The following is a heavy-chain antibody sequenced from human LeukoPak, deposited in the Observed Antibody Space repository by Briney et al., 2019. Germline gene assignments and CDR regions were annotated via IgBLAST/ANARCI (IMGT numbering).Heavy chain of an antibody. Sequence: SETLSLTCTVSGGSVSSGSYFWSWIRQPPGKGLEWIGYIYYNGDTNYNPSLKSRVIISIDTSSNQFSLRLNSMTAADTAVYYCARVLRAASWRSYDYWGQGTLVTVSS. CDR3: ARVLRAASWRSYDY. CDR1: GGSVSSGSYF. CDR2: IYYNGDT. V-gene: IGHV4-61*01. D-gene: IGHD5-18*01. J-gene: IGHJ4*02.